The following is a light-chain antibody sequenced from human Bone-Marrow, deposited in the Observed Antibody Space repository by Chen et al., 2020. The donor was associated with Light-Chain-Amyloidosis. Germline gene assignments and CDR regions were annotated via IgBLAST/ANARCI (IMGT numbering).Light chain of an antibody. CDR3: QQSYSTLSIT. CDR1: QSISSS. Sequence: IQMTQSPSSLSAPVGDRVTITCRASQSISSSLNWYQQKPGKPPKVLIYSASNLHSGVPSRFSGSGSATDFTLTISSLQPEDFATYYCQQSYSTLSITFGQGTRLEIK. V-gene: IGKV1-39*01. CDR2: SAS. J-gene: IGKJ5*01.